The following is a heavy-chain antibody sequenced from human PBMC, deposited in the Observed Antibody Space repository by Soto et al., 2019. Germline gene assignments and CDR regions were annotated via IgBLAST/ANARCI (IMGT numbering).Heavy chain of an antibody. V-gene: IGHV3-30-3*01. CDR3: ARDGKGEARAFDI. CDR1: AFTFNSYA. Sequence: QVQLVESGGGVVQPGRSLRLSCAASAFTFNSYAMHWVRQAPGKGLEWVAVISYDGNNKHYADSVKGRFTISRDNSKNTMYLQMNSLRPEDTAVYYCARDGKGEARAFDIWGQGTMVTVSS. D-gene: IGHD1-1*01. CDR2: ISYDGNNK. J-gene: IGHJ3*02.